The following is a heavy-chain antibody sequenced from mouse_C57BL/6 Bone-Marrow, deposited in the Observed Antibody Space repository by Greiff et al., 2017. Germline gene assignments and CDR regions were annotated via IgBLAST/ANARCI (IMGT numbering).Heavy chain of an antibody. V-gene: IGHV1-59*01. CDR1: GYTFTSYW. CDR3: ARRGYSNFFAY. Sequence: QVQLQQPGAELVRPGTSVKLSCKASGYTFTSYWMHWVKQRHGQGLEWIGMFDPSDSYTNYNQKFKGKATLTVDTSSSTSYMQLSSLTSEDSAVYYCARRGYSNFFAYWGKGTLVTVSA. J-gene: IGHJ3*01. D-gene: IGHD2-5*01. CDR2: FDPSDSYT.